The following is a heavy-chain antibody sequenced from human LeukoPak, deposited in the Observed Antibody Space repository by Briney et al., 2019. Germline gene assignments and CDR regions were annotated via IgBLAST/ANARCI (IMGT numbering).Heavy chain of an antibody. V-gene: IGHV1-46*01. J-gene: IGHJ3*02. CDR2: INPSGGST. D-gene: IGHD2-21*02. CDR1: GYTFTSYY. Sequence: SSVKVSCKASGYTFTSYYMHWVRQAPGQGLEWMGIINPSGGSTSYAQKFQGRVTMTRDTSTSTVYMELSSLRSEDTAVYYCARDDRSRRGGDRQAAFDIWGQGTVVTVSS. CDR3: ARDDRSRRGGDRQAAFDI.